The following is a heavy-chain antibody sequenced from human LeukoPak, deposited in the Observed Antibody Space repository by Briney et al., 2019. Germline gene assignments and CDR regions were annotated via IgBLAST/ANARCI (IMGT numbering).Heavy chain of an antibody. CDR1: GGSISSGGYY. D-gene: IGHD3-10*01. Sequence: SQTLSLTCTVSGGSISSGGYYWSWIRQHPGKGLEWIGYIYYSGSTYYNPSLKSRVTISVDTSKHQFSLKLSSVTAADTAVYYCAREGLGSGAQVDYWGQGTLVTVSS. CDR2: IYYSGST. V-gene: IGHV4-31*03. CDR3: AREGLGSGAQVDY. J-gene: IGHJ4*02.